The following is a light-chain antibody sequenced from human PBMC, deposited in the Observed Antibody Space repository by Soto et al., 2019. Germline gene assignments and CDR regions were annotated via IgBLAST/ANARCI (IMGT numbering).Light chain of an antibody. V-gene: IGLV1-40*01. Sequence: QPVLTQAPSVSGAPGQRVTISCTGSSSNIGAGYDVHWYQQLPGTAPKLLIYGNSNRPSGVPDRFSGSKSGTSASLAITGLQAEDEADYYCQFYDTSLSVVFGGGTKLTVL. J-gene: IGLJ2*01. CDR1: SSNIGAGYD. CDR3: QFYDTSLSVV. CDR2: GNS.